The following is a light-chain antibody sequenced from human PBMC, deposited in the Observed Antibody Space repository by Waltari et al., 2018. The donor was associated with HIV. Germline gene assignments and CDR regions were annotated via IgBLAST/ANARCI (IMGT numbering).Light chain of an antibody. CDR1: SSNIGSNF. J-gene: IGLJ2*01. CDR3: AAWTDSRYVV. Sequence: QSVLTQPPSASGAPGQRVTISCSGSSSNIGSNFVYWYQQLPGTAPKLLIYRNNQRPSGGPDRFSGAKSGTSASLAIRGLRSEDEADYYCAAWTDSRYVVFGGGTKLTVL. CDR2: RNN. V-gene: IGLV1-47*01.